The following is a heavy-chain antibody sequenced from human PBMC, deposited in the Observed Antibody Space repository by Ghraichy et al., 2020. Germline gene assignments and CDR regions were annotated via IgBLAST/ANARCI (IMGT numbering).Heavy chain of an antibody. CDR3: ARSRGYDKRGVDY. D-gene: IGHD5-12*01. Sequence: SETLSLTCTVSGGSISSGGYYWSWIRQHPGKGLEWIGYIYYSGGTYYNPSLKSRVTISVDTSKNQFSLKLSSVTAADTAVYYCARSRGYDKRGVDYWGQGTLVTVSS. V-gene: IGHV4-31*03. CDR2: IYYSGGT. CDR1: GGSISSGGYY. J-gene: IGHJ4*02.